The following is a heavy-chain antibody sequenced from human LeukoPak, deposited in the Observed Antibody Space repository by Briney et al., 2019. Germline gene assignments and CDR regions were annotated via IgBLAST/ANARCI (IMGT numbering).Heavy chain of an antibody. D-gene: IGHD1-26*01. J-gene: IGHJ4*02. CDR1: GFTFSNYW. CDR2: IKQDGSET. CDR3: ARERSSGSYYDY. Sequence: PGGSLRLSCAASGFTFSNYWMNWVRQAPGKGLECLANIKQDGSETYYADSVKGRFTISRDNAKNSLYLQMNSLRREDTAVFSCARERSSGSYYDYWGQGTLVTVSS. V-gene: IGHV3-7*01.